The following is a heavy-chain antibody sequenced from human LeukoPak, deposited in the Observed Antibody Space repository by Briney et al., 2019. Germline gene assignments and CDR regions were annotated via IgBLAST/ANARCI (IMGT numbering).Heavy chain of an antibody. CDR2: ISSSGSTI. J-gene: IGHJ4*02. V-gene: IGHV3-48*03. CDR1: GFTFSSYE. CDR3: AREEDDSSGFDY. D-gene: IGHD3-22*01. Sequence: GGSLRLSCAASGFTFSSYEMNWVRQAPGKGLEWVSYISSSGSTIYYADSVKGRFTISRDSAKNSLYLQMNSLKAEDTAVYYCAREEDDSSGFDYWGQGTLVTVSS.